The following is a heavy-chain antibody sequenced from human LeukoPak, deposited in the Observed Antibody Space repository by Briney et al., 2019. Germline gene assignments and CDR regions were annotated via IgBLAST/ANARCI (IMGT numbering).Heavy chain of an antibody. V-gene: IGHV4-39*07. CDR1: GGSISSNIYY. Sequence: SETLSLTCTVSGGSISSNIYYWGWIRQPPGKGLEWIGSIYYSGSAYYNPSLKSRVTISVDTSKNQFSLKLSSVTAADTAVYYCARGAAADPPEAYYYYYYMDVWGKGTTVTVSS. D-gene: IGHD6-13*01. CDR2: IYYSGSA. J-gene: IGHJ6*03. CDR3: ARGAAADPPEAYYYYYYMDV.